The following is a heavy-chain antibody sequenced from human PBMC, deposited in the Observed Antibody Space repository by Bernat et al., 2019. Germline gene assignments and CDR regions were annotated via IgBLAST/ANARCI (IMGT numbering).Heavy chain of an antibody. Sequence: QLQLVESGGGVVQPGRSLRLSCAASGFTFSSYGMHWVRQAPGKGLEWVAVIWYDGSNKYYADSVKGRFTISRDNSKNTLYLQMNSLRAEDTAVYYCARGADFWSGYYDYYYGMDVWGQGTTVTVSS. D-gene: IGHD3-3*01. J-gene: IGHJ6*02. V-gene: IGHV3-33*01. CDR1: GFTFSSYG. CDR3: ARGADFWSGYYDYYYGMDV. CDR2: IWYDGSNK.